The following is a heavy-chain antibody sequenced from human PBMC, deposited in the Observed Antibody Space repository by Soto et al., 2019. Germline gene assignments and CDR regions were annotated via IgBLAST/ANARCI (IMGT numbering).Heavy chain of an antibody. Sequence: QVQLVQSGAEVKKPESSVKVSCKAPGGTFSTYAISWVRQAPGQGLEWMGGIIPMFGTANYAQRFQDRVTITADEYTNTVYMELSSLRSEDTAVDFCASGIQLWLRRINNGYSGWGQGTLVTVSS. V-gene: IGHV1-69*12. CDR3: ASGIQLWLRRINNGYSG. D-gene: IGHD5-18*01. CDR2: IIPMFGTA. CDR1: GGTFSTYA. J-gene: IGHJ4*02.